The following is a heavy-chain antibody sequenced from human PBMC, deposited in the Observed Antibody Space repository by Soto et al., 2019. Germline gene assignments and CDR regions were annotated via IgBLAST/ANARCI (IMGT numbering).Heavy chain of an antibody. Sequence: SETLSLTCAVYGGSFSGYYWSWIRQPPGKGLEWIGEINHSGSTNYNPSLKSRVTISVDTSKNQFSLKLSSVTAADTAVYYCARQSYDFWSGYYYYYGMGVWGQGTTVTVSS. CDR1: GGSFSGYY. CDR3: ARQSYDFWSGYYYYYGMGV. D-gene: IGHD3-3*01. J-gene: IGHJ6*02. V-gene: IGHV4-34*01. CDR2: INHSGST.